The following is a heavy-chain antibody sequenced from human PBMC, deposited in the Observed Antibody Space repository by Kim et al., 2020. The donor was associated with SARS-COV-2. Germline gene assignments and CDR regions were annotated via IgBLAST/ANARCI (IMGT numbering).Heavy chain of an antibody. D-gene: IGHD3-22*01. CDR2: INPSGGST. V-gene: IGHV1-46*01. J-gene: IGHJ3*02. CDR1: GYTFTSYY. CDR3: ARDFYDSSGYDQGAFDI. Sequence: ASVKVSCKASGYTFTSYYMHWVRQAPGQGLEWMGIINPSGGSTSYAQKFQGRVTMTRDTSTSTVYMELSSLRSEDTAVYYCARDFYDSSGYDQGAFDIWGQGTMVTVSS.